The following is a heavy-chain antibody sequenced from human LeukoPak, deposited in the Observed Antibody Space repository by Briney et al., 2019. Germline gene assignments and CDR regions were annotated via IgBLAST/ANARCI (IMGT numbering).Heavy chain of an antibody. CDR1: GGSFSGYY. D-gene: IGHD1-7*01. V-gene: IGHV4-34*01. CDR2: INHSGST. J-gene: IGHJ4*02. CDR3: ARAPEL. Sequence: SETLSLTCAVYGGSFSGYYWSWTRQPPGKGLEWIGEINHSGSTNYNPSLKSRVTISVDTSKNQFSLKLSSVTAADTAVYYCARAPELWGQGTLVTVSS.